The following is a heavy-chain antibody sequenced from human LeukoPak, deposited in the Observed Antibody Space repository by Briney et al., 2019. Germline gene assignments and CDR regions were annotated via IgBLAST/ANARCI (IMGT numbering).Heavy chain of an antibody. CDR3: ARADDYGDYGWFDP. CDR2: NNPNSGGT. D-gene: IGHD4-17*01. J-gene: IGHJ5*02. CDR1: GYTFTGYY. Sequence: ASVKVSCKASGYTFTGYYMHWVRQAPGQGREWMGWNNPNSGGTNYAQKFQGRVTMTRDTSISTAYMELSRLRSDDTAVYYCARADDYGDYGWFDPWGQGTLVTVSS. V-gene: IGHV1-2*02.